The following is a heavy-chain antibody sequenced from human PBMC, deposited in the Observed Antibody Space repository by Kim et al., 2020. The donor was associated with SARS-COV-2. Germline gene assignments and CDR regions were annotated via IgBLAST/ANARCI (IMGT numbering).Heavy chain of an antibody. CDR3: AKDNVGPTRHDAFDI. D-gene: IGHD2-2*01. CDR2: ISCSGGST. V-gene: IGHV3-23*01. Sequence: GGSLRLSCVASGFTFSSYAMSWVRQAPGKGLEWVSAISCSGGSTYYVDSVKGRFIISRDNYKNTLYLQMNSLRAEDTAVYYCAKDNVGPTRHDAFDIWGQGGMVTVPS. CDR1: GFTFSSYA. J-gene: IGHJ3*02.